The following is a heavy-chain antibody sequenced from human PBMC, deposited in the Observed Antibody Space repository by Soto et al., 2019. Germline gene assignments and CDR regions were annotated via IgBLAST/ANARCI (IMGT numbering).Heavy chain of an antibody. CDR2: INPNSGDT. V-gene: IGHV1-2*04. CDR3: ARVGGGHCSGGSCYYFNY. D-gene: IGHD2-15*01. J-gene: IGHJ4*01. CDR1: GYTFTNLY. Sequence: QVQLVHSGAEVKKPGASVKVSCRTSGYTFTNLYMHWVRQAPGQGLEWMGWINPNSGDTNYAQKFQGWVTMTRDTSISTAYLEVSRLRSDDTAVYYCARVGGGHCSGGSCYYFNYWGQGTLVTVSS.